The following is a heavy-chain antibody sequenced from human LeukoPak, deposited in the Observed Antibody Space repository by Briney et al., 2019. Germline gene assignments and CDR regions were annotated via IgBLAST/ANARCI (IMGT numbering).Heavy chain of an antibody. J-gene: IGHJ4*02. CDR3: ASHRRSHGSEY. Sequence: SGTLSPTCTLSLVSITIYYCSAIPQPPRKRLEWIGYIYTSGSTNYNPSLKSRVTISADTSKNQFSLKLNSVTAADTAVYYCASHRRSHGSEYWGQGTLVTVSS. CDR1: LVSITIYY. V-gene: IGHV4-4*09. CDR2: IYTSGST. D-gene: IGHD3-10*01.